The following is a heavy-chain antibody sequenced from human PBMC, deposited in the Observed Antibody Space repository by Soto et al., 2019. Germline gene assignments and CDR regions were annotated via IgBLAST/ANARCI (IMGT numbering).Heavy chain of an antibody. CDR2: IYYSGNT. D-gene: IGHD6-13*01. CDR3: ATLYSNSWWKN. Sequence: SETLSLTCTVSGGSISSSSYYWGWIRQPPGKGLEWIGSIYYSGNTYYNPSLKSRVTISVDTAKNQFSLKLSSVTAADTAVYYCATLYSNSWWKNWGQGTLVTVSS. V-gene: IGHV4-39*01. CDR1: GGSISSSSYY. J-gene: IGHJ4*02.